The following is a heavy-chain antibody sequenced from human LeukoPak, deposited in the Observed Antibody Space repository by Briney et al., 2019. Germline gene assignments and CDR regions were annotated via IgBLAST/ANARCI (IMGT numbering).Heavy chain of an antibody. D-gene: IGHD6-19*01. J-gene: IGHJ4*02. V-gene: IGHV4-4*02. CDR3: ARDSVAGSD. CDR2: IYYSGST. CDR1: GGSISSDNW. Sequence: NPSGTLSLTCAVSGGSISSDNWWSWVRQPPGKGLEWIGSIYYSGSTYYNPSLKSRVTISVDTSENQFSLKLSSVTAADTAVYYCARDSVAGSDWGQGTLVTVSS.